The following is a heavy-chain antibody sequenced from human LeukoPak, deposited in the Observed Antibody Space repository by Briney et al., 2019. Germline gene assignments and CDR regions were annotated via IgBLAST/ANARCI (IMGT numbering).Heavy chain of an antibody. V-gene: IGHV3-23*01. CDR1: GFTFSNYA. CDR2: ISVSGSNI. D-gene: IGHD6-13*01. CDR3: ARQGLAAAGPYYFDY. J-gene: IGHJ4*02. Sequence: GGSLRLSCAASGFTFSNYAMTWVRQAPGKGLEWVSAISVSGSNIYYADSVKGRFTISRDNSKNTLYLQMGSLRADDMGVYYCARQGLAAAGPYYFDYWGQGTLVTVSS.